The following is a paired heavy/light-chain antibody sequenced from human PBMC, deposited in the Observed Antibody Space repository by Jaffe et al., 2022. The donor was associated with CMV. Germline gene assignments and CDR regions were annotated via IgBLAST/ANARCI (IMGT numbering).Heavy chain of an antibody. D-gene: IGHD6-13*01. V-gene: IGHV5-51*01. CDR2: IYPPDSDT. J-gene: IGHJ5*02. CDR3: ARRGIGSAGWFDP. CDR1: GYSFTNYW. Sequence: EVQLAQSGAEVKKPGESLKISCKASGYSFTNYWLGWVRQRPGKGLEWMGIIYPPDSDTRYSPSFQGQVTISVDNSISTAYLHWSSLKASDTAMYYCARRGIGSAGWFDPWGQGTLVIVSS.
Light chain of an antibody. CDR2: AAS. J-gene: IGKJ4*01. Sequence: DIQMTQSPSSLSASVGDRVTITCRASQGISNYLAWYQQKPGKVPKLLIYAASTLQSGVPSRFSGSGSGTDFTLTISSLQPEDVATYYCQKYNIVPLTFGGGTKVEI. CDR3: QKYNIVPLT. V-gene: IGKV1-27*01. CDR1: QGISNY.